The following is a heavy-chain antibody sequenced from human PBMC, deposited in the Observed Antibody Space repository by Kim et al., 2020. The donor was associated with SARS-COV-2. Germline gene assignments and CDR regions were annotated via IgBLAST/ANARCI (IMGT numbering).Heavy chain of an antibody. Sequence: SETLSLTCTVSGGSIRSYYWSWIRKPPGKGLEWIGYIYYSGSTNYNPSLKSRVSISVDTSKNEFSLKLTSVTAADTAVYYCARQNGGNLYHFDYWGQGTLVTVSS. CDR1: GGSIRSYY. J-gene: IGHJ4*02. CDR2: IYYSGST. CDR3: ARQNGGNLYHFDY. V-gene: IGHV4-59*08. D-gene: IGHD2-21*01.